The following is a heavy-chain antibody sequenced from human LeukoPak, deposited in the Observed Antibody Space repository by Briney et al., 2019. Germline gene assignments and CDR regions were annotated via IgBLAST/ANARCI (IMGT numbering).Heavy chain of an antibody. J-gene: IGHJ4*02. CDR2: TSGSGGIT. CDR3: AKDQSSSSWYSITNY. CDR1: GFTFSSYA. D-gene: IGHD6-13*01. V-gene: IGHV3-23*01. Sequence: GGSLRLSCAASGFTFSSYAMSWVRQAPGKGLEWVSSTSGSGGITYYADSVKGRFTISRDNSKNTLYLQMNSLRAEDTAVYYCAKDQSSSSWYSITNYWGQGTLVTVPS.